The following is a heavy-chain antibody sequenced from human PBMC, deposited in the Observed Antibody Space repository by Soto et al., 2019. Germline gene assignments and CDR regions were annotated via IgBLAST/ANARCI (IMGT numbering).Heavy chain of an antibody. CDR1: GGIFSNFA. J-gene: IGHJ4*02. V-gene: IGHV1-69*01. CDR3: ARVGLGAYDY. D-gene: IGHD6-19*01. Sequence: QVQLVQSGAEVKKPGSSVKVSCKASGGIFSNFAFNWMRQAPGQGLEWMGGIIPTLGTPHYAQKFLGRVTITADESTRIVYMEMSSLTGEDTAVYYCARVGLGAYDYWGQGTLVIVSS. CDR2: IIPTLGTP.